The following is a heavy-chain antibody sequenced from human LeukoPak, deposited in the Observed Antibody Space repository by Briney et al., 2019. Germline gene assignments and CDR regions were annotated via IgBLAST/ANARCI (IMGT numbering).Heavy chain of an antibody. CDR2: INHSGST. Sequence: SETLSLTCTVSGGSISSGGYYWSWIRQHPGQGLEWIGEINHSGSTNYNPSLKSRVTISVDTSKNQFSLKLSSVTAADTAVYYCARENRMNGMDVWGQGTTVTVSS. CDR1: GGSISSGGYY. CDR3: ARENRMNGMDV. J-gene: IGHJ6*02. V-gene: IGHV4-39*07.